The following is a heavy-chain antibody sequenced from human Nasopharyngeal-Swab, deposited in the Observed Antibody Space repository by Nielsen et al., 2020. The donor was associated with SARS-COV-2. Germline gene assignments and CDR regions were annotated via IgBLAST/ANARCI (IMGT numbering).Heavy chain of an antibody. D-gene: IGHD2-15*01. CDR3: ARGRSGGATNWFDP. J-gene: IGHJ5*02. CDR2: VIPILDIT. V-gene: IGHV1-69*02. CDR1: GRTFRSYT. Sequence: SVKVSCKASGRTFRSYTFAWVRHAPGQGLEWMGRVIPILDITNYAQKFQGRVTFTADKSTGTVYMDLNSLDSDDTAIYYCARGRSGGATNWFDPWGQGTLVTVSS.